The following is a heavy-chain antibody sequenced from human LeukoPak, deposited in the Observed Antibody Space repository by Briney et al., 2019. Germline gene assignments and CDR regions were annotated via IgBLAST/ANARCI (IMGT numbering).Heavy chain of an antibody. CDR2: ISGSGGST. Sequence: GGSLRLSCAASGFTFSSYAMSWVRQAPGKGLEWVSAISGSGGSTSYADSVKGRFTISRDNSKNTLYLQMNSLRAEYTAVYYCAKNSSSWYSGWGQGTLVTVSS. D-gene: IGHD6-13*01. V-gene: IGHV3-23*01. J-gene: IGHJ4*02. CDR3: AKNSSSWYSG. CDR1: GFTFSSYA.